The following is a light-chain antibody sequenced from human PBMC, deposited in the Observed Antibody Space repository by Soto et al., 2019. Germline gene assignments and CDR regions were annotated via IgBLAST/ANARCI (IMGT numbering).Light chain of an antibody. J-gene: IGKJ1*01. CDR3: HQYASSTGT. V-gene: IGKV3-15*01. CDR2: GVS. Sequence: EIVLTQSPATLSVSPGETATLSCRASQSVAGNLAWYQQKPGQPPRLLIYGVSTRATGVPARFSGSGSETDFTLTISRLEPEDFAVYYCHQYASSTGTFGQGTKVDIK. CDR1: QSVAGN.